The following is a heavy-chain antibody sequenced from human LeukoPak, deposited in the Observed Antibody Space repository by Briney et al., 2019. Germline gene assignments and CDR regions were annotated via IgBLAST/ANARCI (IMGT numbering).Heavy chain of an antibody. CDR2: ISGSGGST. J-gene: IGHJ3*02. CDR1: GFTFSSYA. CDR3: AKGLGYCSSTSCTWAFDI. Sequence: GGSLRLSCAASGFTFSSYAMSWVRQAPGKGLEWVSAISGSGGSTYYADSVKGRFTISRDNSKNTLYLQMNSLRAEDTAVYYCAKGLGYCSSTSCTWAFDIWGQGTMVTVSS. V-gene: IGHV3-23*01. D-gene: IGHD2-2*03.